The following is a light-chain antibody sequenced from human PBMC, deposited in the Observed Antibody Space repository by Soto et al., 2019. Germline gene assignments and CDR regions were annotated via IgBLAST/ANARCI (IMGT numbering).Light chain of an antibody. J-gene: IGLJ1*01. V-gene: IGLV2-11*01. Sequence: QSALTQPRSVSGSPGQSVAISCTGTSRDVDAYDFVSWYQHHPGKAPKLIISEVSKRPSGVSHRFSGSKSGNTASLTISGLQAEDEADYFCCSFAGSFYVFGTGIKVTV. CDR2: EVS. CDR3: CSFAGSFYV. CDR1: SRDVDAYDF.